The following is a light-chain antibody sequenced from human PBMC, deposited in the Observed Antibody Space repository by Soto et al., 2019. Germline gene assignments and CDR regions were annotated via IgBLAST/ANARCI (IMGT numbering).Light chain of an antibody. Sequence: EIVLTQSPATLSLSPGERATLSCRASQSVSSYLAWYQQKPGQAPRLLIYDASNRATGIPARFSGSGSGTDFTLTISSLEPEDFAVYYCHQRVTF. CDR3: HQRVT. CDR1: QSVSSY. J-gene: IGKJ1*01. V-gene: IGKV3-11*01. CDR2: DAS.